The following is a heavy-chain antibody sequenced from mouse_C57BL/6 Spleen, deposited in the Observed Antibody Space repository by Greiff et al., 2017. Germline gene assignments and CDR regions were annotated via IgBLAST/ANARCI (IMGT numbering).Heavy chain of an antibody. CDR2: LWRGGST. D-gene: IGHD2-4*01. V-gene: IGHV2-2*01. Sequence: VQLQESGPGLVQPSQSLSITCTVSGFSLTSYGVHWVRQSPGKGLEWLGVLWRGGSTDYNAAFISRLSISKDNSKSQVFFKMNSLQADDTAIYYCARNYDYDGYWYFDVWGTGTTVTVSS. CDR1: GFSLTSYG. J-gene: IGHJ1*03. CDR3: ARNYDYDGYWYFDV.